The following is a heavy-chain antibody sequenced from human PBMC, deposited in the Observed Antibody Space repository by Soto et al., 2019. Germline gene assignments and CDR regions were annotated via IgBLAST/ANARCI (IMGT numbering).Heavy chain of an antibody. J-gene: IGHJ5*02. CDR3: ARGGPYSSSSWWSPEQRLNWFDP. Sequence: SETLSLTCAVYGGSFSGYYWSWIRQPPGKGLEWIGEINHSGSTNYNPSLKSRVTISVDTSKNQFSLKLSSVTAADTAVYYCARGGPYSSSSWWSPEQRLNWFDPWVHGTLVVVSS. CDR2: INHSGST. CDR1: GGSFSGYY. V-gene: IGHV4-34*01. D-gene: IGHD6-6*01.